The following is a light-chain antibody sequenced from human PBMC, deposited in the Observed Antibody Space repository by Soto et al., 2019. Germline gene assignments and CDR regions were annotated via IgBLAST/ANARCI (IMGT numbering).Light chain of an antibody. V-gene: IGLV2-14*01. CDR2: DVS. Sequence: QSVLTQPASVSGSPGQSITISCTGTSSDVGGYNSVSWYQQHPGKAPKLMIYDVSNRPSGVFNRFSGSKSGNTASLTISGLQAEDEADYYCSSYTTSSPADVVFGGGTKLTVL. CDR1: SSDVGGYNS. CDR3: SSYTTSSPADVV. J-gene: IGLJ2*01.